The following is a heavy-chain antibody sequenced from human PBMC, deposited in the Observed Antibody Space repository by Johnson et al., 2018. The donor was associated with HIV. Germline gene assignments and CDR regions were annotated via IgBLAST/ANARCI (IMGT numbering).Heavy chain of an antibody. Sequence: VQLVESGGDLIQPGGSLRLSCAASGFTFRNYAMSWVRQAPGKGLEWVSGIGASGTTTYYADSVKGRFTISRDNSKNTLYLQMNSLRAEDTAVYYCAREVAGDYGDSPGAFDIWGQGTMVTVSS. V-gene: IGHV3-23*04. D-gene: IGHD4-17*01. J-gene: IGHJ3*02. CDR3: AREVAGDYGDSPGAFDI. CDR1: GFTFRNYA. CDR2: IGASGTTT.